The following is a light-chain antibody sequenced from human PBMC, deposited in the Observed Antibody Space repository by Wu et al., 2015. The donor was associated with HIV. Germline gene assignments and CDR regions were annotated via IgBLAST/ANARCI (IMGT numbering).Light chain of an antibody. CDR1: QDIFTY. CDR2: DAS. J-gene: IGKJ5*01. CDR3: QQLNSFPLT. Sequence: SXSIGDRVNITCRASQDIFTYLAWYQQTPGKAPRVLIYDASTLQSGVSSRFSGSGSGAHFTLTISGLQREDFAVYFCQQLNSFPLTFGQGSRLEI. V-gene: IGKV1-13*02.